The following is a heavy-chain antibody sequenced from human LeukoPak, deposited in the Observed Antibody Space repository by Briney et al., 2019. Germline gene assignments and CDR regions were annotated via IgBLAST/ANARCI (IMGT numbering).Heavy chain of an antibody. J-gene: IGHJ6*03. Sequence: GGSLRLSCAASGFTFDDYGMSWVRQAPGKGLEWISHISNIGDIIHYADSVEGRFTISRDNAKNSLYLQMNSLRAEDTAVYYCAKDATAVVGTVYMDVWGKGTTVTISS. V-gene: IGHV3-48*03. CDR3: AKDATAVVGTVYMDV. CDR1: GFTFDDYG. D-gene: IGHD6-13*01. CDR2: ISNIGDII.